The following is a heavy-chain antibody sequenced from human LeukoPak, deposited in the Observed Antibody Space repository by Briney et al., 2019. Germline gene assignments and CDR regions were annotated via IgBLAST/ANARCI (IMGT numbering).Heavy chain of an antibody. J-gene: IGHJ4*02. CDR2: IRYDGSNK. D-gene: IGHD6-13*01. V-gene: IGHV3-30*02. Sequence: GGSLRLSCAASGFTFSSYGMHWVRQAPGKGLEWVAFIRYDGSNKYYADSVKGRFTISRDNSKNTLYLQMNSLRAEDTAVYYCAKDRPAAGLRPDYFDHWGQGTLVTVSS. CDR1: GFTFSSYG. CDR3: AKDRPAAGLRPDYFDH.